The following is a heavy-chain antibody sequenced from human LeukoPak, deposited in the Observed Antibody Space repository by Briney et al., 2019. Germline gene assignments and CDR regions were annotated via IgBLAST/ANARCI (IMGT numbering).Heavy chain of an antibody. D-gene: IGHD3-16*01. CDR2: ISYDGSNK. CDR1: GFTFNNYP. J-gene: IGHJ4*02. CDR3: ARGGGNCLDY. V-gene: IGHV3-30-3*01. Sequence: PGRSLRLSCAASGFTFNNYPMHWVRQASGKGLEWVAVISYDGSNKYYADSVKGRFTISRNNSKNTLYLQMNSLRAEDTAVYYCARGGGNCLDYWGQGTLVAVSS.